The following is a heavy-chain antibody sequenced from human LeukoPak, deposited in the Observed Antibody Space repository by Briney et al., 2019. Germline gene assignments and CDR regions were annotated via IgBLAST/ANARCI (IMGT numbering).Heavy chain of an antibody. J-gene: IGHJ6*03. CDR2: IYTSGST. CDR3: ARRSGSYYKGGYYYYMDV. CDR1: GGSISSGSYY. Sequence: SETLSLTCTVSGGSISSGSYYWSWIRQPAGKGLEWIGRIYTSGSTNYNPSLKSRVTISVDKSKNQFSLKLSSVTAADTAVYYCARRSGSYYKGGYYYYMDVWGKGTTVTVSS. V-gene: IGHV4-61*02. D-gene: IGHD3-10*01.